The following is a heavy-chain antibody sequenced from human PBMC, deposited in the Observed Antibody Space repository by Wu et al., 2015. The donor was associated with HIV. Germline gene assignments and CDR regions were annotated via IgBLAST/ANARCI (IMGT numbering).Heavy chain of an antibody. V-gene: IGHV1-18*01. Sequence: QVQLVQSGAEVKKPGASMTVSCKAFGYTLTDYGINWVRQAPGQGLEWMGWISGYNGNTNYAQKFQGRVTMTTDTSTSTAYMEMRRLRSDDTALYFCARDGPQSDCSGGNCYVDYWGQGTLVTVSS. J-gene: IGHJ4*02. D-gene: IGHD2-15*01. CDR1: GYTLTDYG. CDR3: ARDGPQSDCSGGNCYVDY. CDR2: ISGYNGNT.